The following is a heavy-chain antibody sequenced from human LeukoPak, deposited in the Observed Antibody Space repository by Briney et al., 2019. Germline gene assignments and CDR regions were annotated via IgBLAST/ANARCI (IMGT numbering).Heavy chain of an antibody. CDR3: ARDRKEWLAYSYYYYMDV. D-gene: IGHD6-19*01. Sequence: SETLSLTCTVSGGSISSYYWSWIRQPAGKGLEWIGRVYTSGSTNYNPSLKSRVTMSVDTSKNQFSLKLSSMTAADTAVYYCARDRKEWLAYSYYYYMDVWGKGTTVTVSS. V-gene: IGHV4-4*07. J-gene: IGHJ6*03. CDR1: GGSISSYY. CDR2: VYTSGST.